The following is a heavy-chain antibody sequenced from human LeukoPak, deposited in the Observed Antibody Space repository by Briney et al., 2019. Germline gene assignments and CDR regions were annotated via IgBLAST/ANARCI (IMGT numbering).Heavy chain of an antibody. D-gene: IGHD3-22*01. V-gene: IGHV3-74*01. CDR3: TRAPSEIGGYYPEYFRH. Sequence: GGSLRLSCAASGFTFSMYWMHWVRQAPGKGLVWVSRIKSDGSTNYADSVKGRFTISRDNAKNTVSLQMNSLRPEDTGVYYCTRAPSEIGGYYPEYFRHWGQGALVTVSS. CDR2: IKSDGST. J-gene: IGHJ1*01. CDR1: GFTFSMYW.